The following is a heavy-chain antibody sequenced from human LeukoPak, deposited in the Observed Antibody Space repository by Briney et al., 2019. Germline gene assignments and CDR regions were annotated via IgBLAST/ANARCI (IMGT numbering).Heavy chain of an antibody. CDR2: IYYSGST. V-gene: IGHV4-39*07. D-gene: IGHD3-10*01. CDR1: GGSISSSPYY. Sequence: PSETLSLTCTVSGGSISSSPYYWGWIRQPPGKGLEWIGTIYYSGSTYYTPSLKSRVTISVDTSKNQFSLRVSSVTAADTAVYYCASLYGSGSYYPSDYWGQGTLVTVSS. CDR3: ASLYGSGSYYPSDY. J-gene: IGHJ4*02.